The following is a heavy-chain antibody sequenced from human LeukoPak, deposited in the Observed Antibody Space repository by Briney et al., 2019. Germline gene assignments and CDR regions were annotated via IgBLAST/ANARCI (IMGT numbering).Heavy chain of an antibody. D-gene: IGHD5-24*01. CDR1: GFTFSTHS. Sequence: GGSLRLSCAAFGFTFSTHSMSWVRQAPGKRLEWVSSISISSSHIYYADSMKGRFTVSRDNAKNSLFLQMNSLRAEDTAVYYCARDFRTQLDGYSPPYHFDYWGQGALVTVSS. J-gene: IGHJ4*02. CDR2: ISISSSHI. CDR3: ARDFRTQLDGYSPPYHFDY. V-gene: IGHV3-21*01.